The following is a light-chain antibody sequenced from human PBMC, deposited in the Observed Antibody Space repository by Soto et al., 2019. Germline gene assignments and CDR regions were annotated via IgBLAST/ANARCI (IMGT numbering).Light chain of an antibody. V-gene: IGLV2-23*02. Sequence: QSALTQPASVSGSPGQSITISCTGTSSDVGSYNLVAWYQQYSGKAPKLMIYEVSKRPSGVPTRFSGSKSGNTASLTISGLQAEDEADYYCCSYAGSSTYVFGSGTKLTVL. CDR3: CSYAGSSTYV. CDR2: EVS. J-gene: IGLJ1*01. CDR1: SSDVGSYNL.